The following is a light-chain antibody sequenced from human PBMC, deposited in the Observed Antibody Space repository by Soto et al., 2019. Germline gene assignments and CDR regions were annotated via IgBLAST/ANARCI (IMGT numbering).Light chain of an antibody. CDR1: QSVGKY. V-gene: IGKV3-11*01. J-gene: IGKJ1*01. CDR3: QQRGNRPPWT. CDR2: DAS. Sequence: ESVMTQSPSTLSLSPGQRPTLPCRASQSVGKYLVWYQQKPGQAPRLIXYDASNRATGIPARFSGSGSGTDFTLTISSLEPQDVAVYYCQQRGNRPPWTFGQGTKVDIK.